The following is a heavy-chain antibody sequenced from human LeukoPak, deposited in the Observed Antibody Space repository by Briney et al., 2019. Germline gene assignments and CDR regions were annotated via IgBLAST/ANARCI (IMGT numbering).Heavy chain of an antibody. J-gene: IGHJ4*02. V-gene: IGHV1-2*06. D-gene: IGHD6-19*01. CDR2: INPNSGGT. CDR1: GYTFTGYY. Sequence: GASVKVSCKASGYTFTGYYMHWVRQAPGQGLEWMGRINPNSGGTNYAQKFQGRVTMTRDTSISTAYMELSRLRSDDTAVYYCVRERIAVAGLMFDYWGQGTLVTVSS. CDR3: VRERIAVAGLMFDY.